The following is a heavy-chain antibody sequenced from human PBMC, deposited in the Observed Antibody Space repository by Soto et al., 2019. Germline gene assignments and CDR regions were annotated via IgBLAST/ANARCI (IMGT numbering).Heavy chain of an antibody. V-gene: IGHV1-69*12. CDR2: IIPIFGTA. J-gene: IGHJ4*02. CDR1: GGTFSTYA. D-gene: IGHD3-22*01. Sequence: QVQLVQSGTEVKKPGSSVKVSCKASGGTFSTYAITWVRQAPGQGLEWMGGIIPIFGTAHYAQKFQGRVTITADDCTSRAYMELGSLRAEDTAVYYCARALEEYYYDGSGYYSAYWGQGTLVTVST. CDR3: ARALEEYYYDGSGYYSAY.